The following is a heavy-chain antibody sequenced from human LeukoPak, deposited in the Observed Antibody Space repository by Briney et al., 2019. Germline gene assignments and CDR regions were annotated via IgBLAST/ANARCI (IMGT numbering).Heavy chain of an antibody. V-gene: IGHV3-53*01. J-gene: IGHJ4*02. CDR3: ARAHGGSSDED. CDR2: IYSGGST. D-gene: IGHD4-23*01. Sequence: PGGSLRLSCAASGFTVSSNYMSWVRQAPGKGLEWVSVIYSGGSTYYADSVKGRFTISRDNSKNTLYLQMNSLRAEDTAVYYCARAHGGSSDEDWGQGTLVTVSS. CDR1: GFTVSSNY.